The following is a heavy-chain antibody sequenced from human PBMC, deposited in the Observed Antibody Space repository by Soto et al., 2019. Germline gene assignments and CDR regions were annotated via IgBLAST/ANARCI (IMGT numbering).Heavy chain of an antibody. CDR1: GGSISSYY. D-gene: IGHD6-13*01. Sequence: SETLSLTCTVSGGSISSYYWSWIRQPPGKGLEWIGYIYSSGSTNYNPSLKSRVTISVDTSKNHFSLKLSSVTAADTAVYYCARHGSSSWSFDCWGQGTLVTVSS. CDR2: IYSSGST. CDR3: ARHGSSSWSFDC. J-gene: IGHJ4*02. V-gene: IGHV4-59*08.